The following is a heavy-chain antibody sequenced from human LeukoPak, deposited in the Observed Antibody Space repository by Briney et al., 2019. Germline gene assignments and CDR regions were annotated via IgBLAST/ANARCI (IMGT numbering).Heavy chain of an antibody. CDR1: GYTFTSYA. D-gene: IGHD3-10*01. J-gene: IGHJ6*02. Sequence: ASVKVSCKASGYTFTSYAMHWVRQAPGQRLEWMGWINAGNGNTKYSQKFQGRVTITRDPSASTAYMELSSLRSEDTAVYYCARDPGMVRGVIGYYYYGMDVWGQGTTVTVSS. CDR3: ARDPGMVRGVIGYYYYGMDV. CDR2: INAGNGNT. V-gene: IGHV1-3*01.